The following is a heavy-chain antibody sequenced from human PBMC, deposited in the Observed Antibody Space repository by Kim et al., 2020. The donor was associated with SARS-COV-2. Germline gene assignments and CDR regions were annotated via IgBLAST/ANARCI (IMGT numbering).Heavy chain of an antibody. CDR3: ARDQWTAAAGGDFLDAFDI. V-gene: IGHV3-74*01. J-gene: IGHJ3*02. CDR2: INSDGSST. CDR1: GFTFSSYW. Sequence: GGSLRLSCAASGFTFSSYWMHWVRQAPGKGLVWVSRINSDGSSTSYADSVKGRFTISRDNAKNTLYLQMNSLRAEDTAVYYCARDQWTAAAGGDFLDAFDIWGQGTMVTVSS. D-gene: IGHD6-13*01.